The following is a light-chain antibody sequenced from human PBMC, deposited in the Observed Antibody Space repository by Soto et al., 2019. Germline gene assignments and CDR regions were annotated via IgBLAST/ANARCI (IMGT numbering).Light chain of an antibody. CDR3: QQYGSSPPN. Sequence: EIVLTQSPATLSLSPGERATLSCRASQSVSSYLAWYQQRPGQAPRLLIYGASSRATGIPDRFSGSGSGTDFTLTISRLEPEDFAVYYCQQYGSSPPNFGGGTK. V-gene: IGKV3-20*01. J-gene: IGKJ4*01. CDR1: QSVSSY. CDR2: GAS.